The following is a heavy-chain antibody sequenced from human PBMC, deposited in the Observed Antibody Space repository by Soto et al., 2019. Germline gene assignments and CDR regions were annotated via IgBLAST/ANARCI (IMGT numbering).Heavy chain of an antibody. J-gene: IGHJ3*02. CDR1: GGSFSGYY. CDR3: ARSKDIVVVTHDAFDI. D-gene: IGHD2-15*01. Sequence: QVQLQQWGAGLLKPSETLSLTCAVYGGSFSGYYWSWIRQPPGKGLVWIWEINHSGSTNYNPSLKGRVTISVDTSKNQFSLKLSSVAAADTAVYFRARSKDIVVVTHDAFDIWGQGTMVTVSS. V-gene: IGHV4-34*01. CDR2: INHSGST.